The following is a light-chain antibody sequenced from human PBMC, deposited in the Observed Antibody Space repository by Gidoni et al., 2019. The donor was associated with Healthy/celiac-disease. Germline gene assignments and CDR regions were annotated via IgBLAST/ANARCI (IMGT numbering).Light chain of an antibody. V-gene: IGKV1-33*01. Sequence: DIQMTHSPSSLSASVGDRVTITCQASQDISNYLNWYQQKPGKAPKLLIYDASNLETGVPSRFSGSGSGTDFTFTISSLQPEDIATYYCQQYDNLPLLTFXGXTKVEIK. CDR1: QDISNY. CDR2: DAS. J-gene: IGKJ4*01. CDR3: QQYDNLPLLT.